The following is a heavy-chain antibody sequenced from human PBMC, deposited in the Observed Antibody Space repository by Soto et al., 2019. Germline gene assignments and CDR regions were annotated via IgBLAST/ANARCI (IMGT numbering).Heavy chain of an antibody. CDR2: ISGSGGST. Sequence: GGSLRLSCAASGFTFSSYAMSWVRQAPGKGLEWVSAISGSGGSTYYADSVKGRFTISRDNSKNTLYLQMNSLRAEDTAVYYCAIEGNGGGVADADAWDNWGQGTMVTVSS. J-gene: IGHJ3*02. D-gene: IGHD6-19*01. CDR3: AIEGNGGGVADADAWDN. CDR1: GFTFSSYA. V-gene: IGHV3-23*01.